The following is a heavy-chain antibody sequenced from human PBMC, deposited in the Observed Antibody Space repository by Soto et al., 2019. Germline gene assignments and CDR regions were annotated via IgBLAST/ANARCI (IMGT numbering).Heavy chain of an antibody. V-gene: IGHV1-18*01. D-gene: IGHD3-22*01. CDR3: ASAYYYDSSGYYIYYGMDV. Sequence: ASVKVSCKTSGYTFTRYGISWVRQAPGQGLEWMGWISGYDGRTNFAQKVQDRVTMTTDTSTSTAYMELRSLRSDDTAVYYCASAYYYDSSGYYIYYGMDVWGQGTTVTVSS. CDR2: ISGYDGRT. CDR1: GYTFTRYG. J-gene: IGHJ6*02.